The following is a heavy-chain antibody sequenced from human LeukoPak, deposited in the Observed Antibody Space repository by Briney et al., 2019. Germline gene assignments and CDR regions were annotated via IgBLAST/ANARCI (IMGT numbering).Heavy chain of an antibody. D-gene: IGHD6-19*01. CDR2: IYYSGST. CDR3: ARQRYSSRSLVY. V-gene: IGHV4-39*01. Sequence: SETLSLTCTVSGGSISTSSYYWGWIRQPPGKGLEWIGNIYYSGSTYYNPSLKSRVTISIDTSKNQFSLKLSSVTAADTAVYYCARQRYSSRSLVYWGQGTLVTVSS. CDR1: GGSISTSSYY. J-gene: IGHJ4*02.